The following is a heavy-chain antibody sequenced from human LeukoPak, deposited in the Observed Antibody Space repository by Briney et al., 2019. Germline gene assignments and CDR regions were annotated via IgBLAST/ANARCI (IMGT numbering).Heavy chain of an antibody. CDR1: GFTFRGYW. CDR2: IKPDGSDQ. V-gene: IGHV3-7*01. D-gene: IGHD3-22*01. CDR3: ATLEIVVVPSWYFDL. J-gene: IGHJ2*01. Sequence: PGGSLRLSCAASGFTFRGYWMTWVRQAPGKGLEWVATIKPDGSDQYYVDSLRGRFTISRDNTKNSLYLQMNSLRAEDTAVYYCATLEIVVVPSWYFDLWGRGTLVTVSS.